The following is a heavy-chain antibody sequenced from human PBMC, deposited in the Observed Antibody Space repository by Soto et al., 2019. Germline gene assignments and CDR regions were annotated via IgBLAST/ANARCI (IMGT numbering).Heavy chain of an antibody. V-gene: IGHV3-23*01. CDR2: ISASGDNT. D-gene: IGHD3-10*01. J-gene: IGHJ4*02. CDR1: GFTFSSYV. Sequence: EVQLLESGGGLVQPGGSLRLSCAASGFTFSSYVMYWVRQAPGRGLEWVSAISASGDNTYYADSVKGRFTISRDNSKNTLYLQMNSLRAEDTAVYYCASKRSGVTNPFDDWGQGTLVTVSS. CDR3: ASKRSGVTNPFDD.